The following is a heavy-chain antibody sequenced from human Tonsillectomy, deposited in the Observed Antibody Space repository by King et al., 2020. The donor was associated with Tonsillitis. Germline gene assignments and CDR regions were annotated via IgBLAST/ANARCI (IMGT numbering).Heavy chain of an antibody. CDR1: GVTFSTYA. CDR3: AKCPYDFWSGGLYYAMDV. D-gene: IGHD3-3*01. V-gene: IGHV3-23*04. CDR2: MSGAGDRT. J-gene: IGHJ6*02. Sequence: VQLVESGGGLVQPGGALRLSCAASGVTFSTYAITWVRQAPGKGLEWGSVMSGAGDRTYHADSVKGRFTISRCNSKNTLYLQMNSLRAEDTAVYYCAKCPYDFWSGGLYYAMDVWGQGTTVTVSS.